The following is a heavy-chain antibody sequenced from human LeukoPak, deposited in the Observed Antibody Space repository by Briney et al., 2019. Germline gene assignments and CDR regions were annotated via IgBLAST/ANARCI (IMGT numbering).Heavy chain of an antibody. CDR2: ISSNGGST. D-gene: IGHD2-8*01. CDR1: GFTFSRYS. V-gene: IGHV3-64*01. Sequence: GGSLRLSCAASGFTFSRYSMHWVRQAPGKGLEYVSAISSNGGSTYYANSVKGRFTISRDNSKNTLYLQMGSLRAEDMAVYYCARDEAGFGTTPLDYWGQGTLVTVSS. CDR3: ARDEAGFGTTPLDY. J-gene: IGHJ4*02.